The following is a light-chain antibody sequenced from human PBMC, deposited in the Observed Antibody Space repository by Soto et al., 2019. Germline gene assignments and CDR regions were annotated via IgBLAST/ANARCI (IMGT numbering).Light chain of an antibody. CDR2: DAS. CDR1: QSVSSN. J-gene: IGKJ5*01. V-gene: IGKV3-11*01. Sequence: EIVLTQSPATLSLSPGERATLSCRASQSVSSNLAWYQQKPGQAPRLLIYDASNRATGIPARFSGSGSGTDFTLTISGLEPEDFVVYYCQQRSNPIPFGPGPRPEIK. CDR3: QQRSNPIP.